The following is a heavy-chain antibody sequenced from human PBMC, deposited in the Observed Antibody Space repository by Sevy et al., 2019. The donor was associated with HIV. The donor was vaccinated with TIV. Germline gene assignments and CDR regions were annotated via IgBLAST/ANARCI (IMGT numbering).Heavy chain of an antibody. J-gene: IGHJ6*02. CDR1: GFTFDDYA. V-gene: IGHV3-43D*04. CDR3: AKSWIGSSTVTTFVSYPYYYYGMDV. D-gene: IGHD4-17*01. CDR2: ISWDGGST. Sequence: GGSLRLSCAASGFTFDDYAMHWVRQAPGKGLEWVSLISWDGGSTYYADSVKGRFTISRDDSKNSLYLQMNSLRAEDTALYYCAKSWIGSSTVTTFVSYPYYYYGMDVWGQGTTVTVSS.